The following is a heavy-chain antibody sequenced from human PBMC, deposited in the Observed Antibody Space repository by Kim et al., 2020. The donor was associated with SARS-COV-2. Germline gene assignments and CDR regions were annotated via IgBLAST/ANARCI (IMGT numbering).Heavy chain of an antibody. CDR1: GFTFSDYY. Sequence: GGSLRLSCVASGFTFSDYYMSWVRQAPGKGLEWVSYMTVTGDIIYYADSVKGRFTVSRDNAKNSLYLQMNNLRAEDAAVYYCARGTRGSGWYWDVWGQGTLVTVSS. CDR3: ARGTRGSGWYWDV. D-gene: IGHD6-19*01. CDR2: MTVTGDII. J-gene: IGHJ4*02. V-gene: IGHV3-11*01.